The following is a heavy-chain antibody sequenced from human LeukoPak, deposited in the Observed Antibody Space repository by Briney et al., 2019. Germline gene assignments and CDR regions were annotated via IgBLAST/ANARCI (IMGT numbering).Heavy chain of an antibody. V-gene: IGHV4-61*01. Sequence: PSETLSLTCTVSGGSVSSGRYYWSWIRQPPGKGLEWIGYIYYSGSTNYNPSLKSRVTISVDTSKNQFSLKLSSVTAADTAVYYCARGYSSSWYSVWGKGTTVTVSS. D-gene: IGHD6-13*01. CDR1: GGSVSSGRYY. J-gene: IGHJ6*04. CDR3: ARGYSSSWYSV. CDR2: IYYSGST.